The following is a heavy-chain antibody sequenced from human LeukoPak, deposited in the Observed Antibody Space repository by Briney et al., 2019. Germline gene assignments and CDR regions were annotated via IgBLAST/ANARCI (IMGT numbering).Heavy chain of an antibody. CDR2: ISNSGATI. J-gene: IGHJ4*02. V-gene: IGHV3-11*01. Sequence: PGGSLRLSCEASGFTFSNYYMSWVRQAPGKGLDWVAYISNSGATIYYGDSVKGRVTISRDNAKTSLFLQMNSLRAEDTAVYFCARFADPYTEFAPWDYWGQGILVTVSS. CDR1: GFTFSNYY. D-gene: IGHD3-10*01. CDR3: ARFADPYTEFAPWDY.